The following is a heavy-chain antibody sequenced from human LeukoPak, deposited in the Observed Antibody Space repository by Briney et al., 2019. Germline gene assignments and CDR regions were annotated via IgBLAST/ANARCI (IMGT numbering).Heavy chain of an antibody. J-gene: IGHJ5*02. Sequence: GGSLRLSCAASGFTFSRYSMNWVRQAPGKGLEWVSSISISSSYIYYADSVKGRFTMSRDNAKNSLYLQMNSLRAEDTAVYYCANTYYYDGSGYYYLGWFDPWGQGTLVTVSS. CDR3: ANTYYYDGSGYYYLGWFDP. CDR2: ISISSSYI. V-gene: IGHV3-21*01. D-gene: IGHD3-22*01. CDR1: GFTFSRYS.